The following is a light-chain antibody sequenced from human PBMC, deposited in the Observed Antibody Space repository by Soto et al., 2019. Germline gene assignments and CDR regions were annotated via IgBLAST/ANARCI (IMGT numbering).Light chain of an antibody. CDR3: QSYDSSLSALYA. J-gene: IGLJ1*01. CDR2: GNN. Sequence: QSVLTQPPSVSGAPVQRVTISCTGSSSNIGAGYEVHWYQQLPGTAPKLLIYGNNNRPSGVPDRFSGSKSATSASLAITGLQAEDEADYYCQSYDSSLSALYAFGTGTKVTV. V-gene: IGLV1-40*01. CDR1: SSNIGAGYE.